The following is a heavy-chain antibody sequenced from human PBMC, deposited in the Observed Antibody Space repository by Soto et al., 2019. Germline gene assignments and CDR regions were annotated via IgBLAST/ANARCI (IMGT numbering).Heavy chain of an antibody. V-gene: IGHV1-69*13. CDR1: GGTFSSYA. J-gene: IGHJ6*02. D-gene: IGHD2-2*01. Sequence: AVRVSCKASGGTFSSYAISWVRQAPGQGLEWMGGIIPIFGTANYAQKFQGRVTITADESTSTAYMELSSLRSEDTAVYYCASNRLVAVVQAASGYYYYGMDVWGQGTTVTVSS. CDR3: ASNRLVAVVQAASGYYYYGMDV. CDR2: IIPIFGTA.